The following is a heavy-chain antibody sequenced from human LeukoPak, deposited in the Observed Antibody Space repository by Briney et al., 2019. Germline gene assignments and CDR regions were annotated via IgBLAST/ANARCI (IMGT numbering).Heavy chain of an antibody. CDR2: MSYDGSNK. D-gene: IGHD7-27*01. V-gene: IGHV3-30-3*01. CDR1: GFTFSVYA. CDR3: AKDLELGWYVFDY. Sequence: AGGSLRLSCAASGFTFSVYAMHWVRQAPGKGLEWVAVMSYDGSNKYYADSVKGRFTISRDNSKNTLYLQMNSLRGEDTAVYYCAKDLELGWYVFDYWGQGTLVTVSP. J-gene: IGHJ4*02.